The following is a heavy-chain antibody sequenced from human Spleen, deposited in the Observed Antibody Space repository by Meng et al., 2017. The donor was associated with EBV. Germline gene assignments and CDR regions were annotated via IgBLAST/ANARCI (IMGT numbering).Heavy chain of an antibody. CDR3: ARDVYGSGSYRSDP. V-gene: IGHV1-8*01. CDR2: MNPDSGDT. D-gene: IGHD3-10*01. J-gene: IGHJ5*02. CDR1: GYTFTRYD. Sequence: QVELAEYGAEVKKTGASVTVSCKASGYTFTRYDINWVRQAPGQGLEWMGWMNPDSGDTGYAQKFQGRVTMTRDTSINTAYMDLSNLKSEDTALYYCARDVYGSGSYRSDPWGQGTLVTVFS.